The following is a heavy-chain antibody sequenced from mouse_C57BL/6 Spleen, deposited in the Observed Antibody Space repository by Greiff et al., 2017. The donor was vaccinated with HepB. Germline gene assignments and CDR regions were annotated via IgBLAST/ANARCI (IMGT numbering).Heavy chain of an antibody. CDR3: ARSYGNYVYWYFDV. CDR1: GFSLTSYA. J-gene: IGHJ1*03. Sequence: VKLQESGPGLVAPSQSLSITCTVSGFSLTSYAISWVRQPPGKGLEWLGVIWTGGGTNYNSALKSRLSISKDNSKSQVVLKMNSLQTDDTARYYCARSYGNYVYWYFDVWGTGTTVTVSS. D-gene: IGHD2-1*01. V-gene: IGHV2-9-1*01. CDR2: IWTGGGT.